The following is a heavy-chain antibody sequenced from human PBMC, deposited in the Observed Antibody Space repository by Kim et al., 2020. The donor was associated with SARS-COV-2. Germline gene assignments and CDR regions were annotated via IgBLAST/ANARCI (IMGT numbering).Heavy chain of an antibody. Sequence: SETLSLTCTVSGGSISSGGYYWSWIRQHPGKGLEWIGYIYYSGSTYYNPSLKSRVTISVDTSKNQFSLKLSSVTAADTAVYYCARKSPYDSSGYPNAFDIWGQGTMVTVSS. CDR3: ARKSPYDSSGYPNAFDI. CDR2: IYYSGST. J-gene: IGHJ3*02. V-gene: IGHV4-31*03. D-gene: IGHD3-22*01. CDR1: GGSISSGGYY.